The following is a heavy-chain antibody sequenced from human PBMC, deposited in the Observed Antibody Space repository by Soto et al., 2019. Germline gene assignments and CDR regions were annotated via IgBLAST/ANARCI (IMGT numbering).Heavy chain of an antibody. J-gene: IGHJ4*02. CDR1: GGTFSSYA. Sequence: VQLVQSGAEVKKPGSSVKVSCKASGGTFSSYAMSWVRQAPGKGLEWVSAISGSGVSTYYADSVKGRFTISRDNSKNTVDLQMNSLRVEDTAVFYCARDGGGENYYGDYVDYWGQGTLVTVSS. CDR2: ISGSGVST. D-gene: IGHD4-17*01. V-gene: IGHV3-23*04. CDR3: ARDGGGENYYGDYVDY.